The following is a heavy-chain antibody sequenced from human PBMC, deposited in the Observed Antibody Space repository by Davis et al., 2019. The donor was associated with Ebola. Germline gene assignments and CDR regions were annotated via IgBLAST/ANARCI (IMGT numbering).Heavy chain of an antibody. CDR1: GFTFSSYG. J-gene: IGHJ4*02. V-gene: IGHV3-21*01. D-gene: IGHD5-24*01. CDR3: ARAVMATIPT. Sequence: GGSLRLSCAASGFTFSSYGMNWVRQAPGKGLEWVSSISSSSSYIYYADSVKGRFTISRDNAKNSLYLQMNSLRAEDTAVYYCARAVMATIPTWGQGTLVTVSS. CDR2: ISSSSSYI.